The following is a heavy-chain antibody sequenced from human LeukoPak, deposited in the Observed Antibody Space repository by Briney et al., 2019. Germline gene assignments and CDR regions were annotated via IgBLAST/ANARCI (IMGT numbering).Heavy chain of an antibody. D-gene: IGHD6-19*01. CDR1: GFTFSSYA. Sequence: EGSLRLSCAASGFTFSSYAMHWVRQAPGKGLEWVAVISSDGSNKYYADSVKGRFTISRDNSKSTLFLQMNSLRAEDTAVYYCAKAHSSGWYYFDYWGQGTLVTVSS. J-gene: IGHJ4*02. V-gene: IGHV3-30*18. CDR2: ISSDGSNK. CDR3: AKAHSSGWYYFDY.